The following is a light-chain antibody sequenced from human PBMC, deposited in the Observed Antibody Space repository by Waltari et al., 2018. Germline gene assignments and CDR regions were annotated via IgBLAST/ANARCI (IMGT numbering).Light chain of an antibody. Sequence: QSALTQSLSVSGSPGQSVTISCTGTSRTVGASDYVSWYQLHPGKAPRLMIYDVTKRPSGVPDRFSGSKSGNTASLTVSGLQADDEGDYYCCSYIGSSWVFGGGTKLTVL. V-gene: IGLV2-11*01. CDR1: SRTVGASDY. J-gene: IGLJ3*02. CDR3: CSYIGSSWV. CDR2: DVT.